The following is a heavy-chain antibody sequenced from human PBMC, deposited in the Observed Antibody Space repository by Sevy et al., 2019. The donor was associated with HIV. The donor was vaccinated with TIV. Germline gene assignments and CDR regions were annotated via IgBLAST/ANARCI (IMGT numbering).Heavy chain of an antibody. CDR2: ISGSGGST. CDR3: AKVSYDSSGYYYPYFDY. CDR1: GFTFSSYA. D-gene: IGHD3-22*01. J-gene: IGHJ4*02. V-gene: IGHV3-23*01. Sequence: GGSLRLSCAASGFTFSSYAMSWVRQAPGKGLEWVSAISGSGGSTYYADSVKGRFTISRDNSKNTLYLQMNSLRAEDTAVYCCAKVSYDSSGYYYPYFDYWGQGTLVTVSS.